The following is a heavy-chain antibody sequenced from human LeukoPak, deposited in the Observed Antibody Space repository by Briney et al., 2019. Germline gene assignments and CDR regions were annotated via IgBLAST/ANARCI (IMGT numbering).Heavy chain of an antibody. Sequence: GGSLRLSCAASGFTFSNYAMTWFRQPPGKGLEWFSGISDGGGGTYYADSVKGRFTISRDNSKNTLYLQMNSLSADDTAIYYCAKIREVGAKFADFWGQGTLVTVSS. CDR3: AKIREVGAKFADF. J-gene: IGHJ4*02. CDR2: ISDGGGGT. V-gene: IGHV3-23*01. D-gene: IGHD1-26*01. CDR1: GFTFSNYA.